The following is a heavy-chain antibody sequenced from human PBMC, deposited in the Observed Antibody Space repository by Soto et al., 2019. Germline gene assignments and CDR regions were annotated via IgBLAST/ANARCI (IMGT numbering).Heavy chain of an antibody. CDR2: IYSSGGT. D-gene: IGHD3-3*01. J-gene: IGHJ5*02. CDR1: GGAISGYY. V-gene: IGHV4-4*07. CDR3: ARGQRFSDSFDP. Sequence: QVQLQESGPGLVKPSETLSLTCTVSGGAISGYYWTWIRQPAGKGLEWIGRIYSSGGTKYNPSLKSRVTLSLDTSKNQFSLILSSVTAADTAVYYCARGQRFSDSFDPWGQGNLVTVSS.